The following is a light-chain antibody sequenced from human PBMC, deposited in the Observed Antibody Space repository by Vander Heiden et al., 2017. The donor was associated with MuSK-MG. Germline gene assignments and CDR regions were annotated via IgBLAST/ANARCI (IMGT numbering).Light chain of an antibody. CDR1: QSVHSNY. Sequence: PGDRATLSCRATQSVHSNYLAWYQQKPGQAPRLLVYGASSTATGIPDRFSGSGSGTDFTLTISRLEPEDFAVYYCQQYGSSPATFGQGTKLEIK. CDR2: GAS. CDR3: QQYGSSPAT. V-gene: IGKV3-20*01. J-gene: IGKJ2*01.